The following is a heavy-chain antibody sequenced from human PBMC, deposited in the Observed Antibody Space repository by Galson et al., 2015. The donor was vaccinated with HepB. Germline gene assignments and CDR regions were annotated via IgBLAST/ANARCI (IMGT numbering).Heavy chain of an antibody. CDR2: IYYSGST. J-gene: IGHJ6*02. CDR1: GGSISSSSYH. D-gene: IGHD4-23*01. V-gene: IGHV4-39*01. Sequence: SETLSLTCTVSGGSISSSSYHWGWIRQPPGKGLEWIGSIYYSGSTYYNPSLKIRVTISEDTSKNQFSLKLSSVTAADTALYYCARHIYTGELLYFYYGMDVWGQGTTVTVSS. CDR3: ARHIYTGELLYFYYGMDV.